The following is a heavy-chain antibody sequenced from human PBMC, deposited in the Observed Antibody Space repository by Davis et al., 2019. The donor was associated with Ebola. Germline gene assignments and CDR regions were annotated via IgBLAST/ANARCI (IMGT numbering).Heavy chain of an antibody. V-gene: IGHV3-23*01. Sequence: PGGSLRLSCAASGFTFSSYAMSWVRQAPGKGLEWVSAISGSGGSTYYADSVKGRFTISRDNSKNTLYLQMNSLRAEDTAVYYCATSIAVAGRVYHFDYWGQGTLVTVSS. D-gene: IGHD6-19*01. CDR2: ISGSGGST. CDR3: ATSIAVAGRVYHFDY. J-gene: IGHJ4*02. CDR1: GFTFSSYA.